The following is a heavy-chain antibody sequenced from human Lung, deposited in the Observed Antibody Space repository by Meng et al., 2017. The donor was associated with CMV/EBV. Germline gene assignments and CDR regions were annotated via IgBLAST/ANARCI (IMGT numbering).Heavy chain of an antibody. CDR2: ISNTGSND. J-gene: IGHJ4*02. V-gene: IGHV3-30*04. CDR3: ARGRCALCDTSGRGVDS. D-gene: IGHD3-22*01. Sequence: SCGASGFTFSNYAMHWVRQAPGKGLEWVAVISNTGSNDYYADTVMGRFTIYRDKSKSTLYLQMNSLRPEDTAVYYSARGRCALCDTSGRGVDSWGQGXLVTVSS. CDR1: GFTFSNYA.